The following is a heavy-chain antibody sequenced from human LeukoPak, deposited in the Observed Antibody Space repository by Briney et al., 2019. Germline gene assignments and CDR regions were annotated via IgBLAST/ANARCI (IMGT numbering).Heavy chain of an antibody. CDR2: ISGSGGST. CDR3: AKDWRYDYCNYGGDY. J-gene: IGHJ4*02. V-gene: IGHV3-23*01. D-gene: IGHD4-11*01. Sequence: GGSLRLSCAASGFTFSSYAMSWVRQAPGKGLEWVSAISGSGGSTYYADSVEGRFTISRDNSKNTLYLQMNSLRAEDTAVYYCAKDWRYDYCNYGGDYWGQGTLVTVSS. CDR1: GFTFSSYA.